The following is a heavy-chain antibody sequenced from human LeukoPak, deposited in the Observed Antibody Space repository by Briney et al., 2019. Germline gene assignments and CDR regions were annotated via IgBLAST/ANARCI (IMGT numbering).Heavy chain of an antibody. D-gene: IGHD3-10*01. CDR1: GGSISSYY. J-gene: IGHJ6*02. V-gene: IGHV4-4*07. CDR2: ILNGGST. CDR3: TRGSMGGSGSYYKDYYYGMDV. Sequence: KPSATLSLTCTVSGGSISSYYWTWIRQPAGKGLEWLGWILNGGSTNYNPSLKSRLTRSVDTSKNQFALKLNSVTAADTAVYYCTRGSMGGSGSYYKDYYYGMDVWGQGTTVTVS.